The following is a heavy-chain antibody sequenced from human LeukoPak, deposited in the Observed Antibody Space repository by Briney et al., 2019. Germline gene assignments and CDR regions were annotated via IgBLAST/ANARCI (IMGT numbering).Heavy chain of an antibody. CDR1: GFTFSTYW. CDR2: IKQDGSEQ. D-gene: IGHD6-13*01. CDR3: ARGIASGIDFFDP. V-gene: IGHV3-7*04. J-gene: IGHJ5*02. Sequence: GGSLRLSYAASGFTFSTYWMTWVRQAPGKGLEWVANIKQDGSEQYYVDSVKGRFTISRDNAKNSLYLQMNTLRAEDTAVYYCARGIASGIDFFDPWGQGTLVTVSS.